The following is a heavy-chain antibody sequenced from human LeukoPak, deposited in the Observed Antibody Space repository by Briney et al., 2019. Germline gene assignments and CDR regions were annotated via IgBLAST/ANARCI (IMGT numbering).Heavy chain of an antibody. CDR1: GFTFSSYG. Sequence: PGGSLKLSCAASGFTFSSYGMHWVRQAPGKGLEWVAFIRYDGSNKYYADSVKGRFTISRDNSKNTLYLQMNSLRAEDTAVYYCAKGVGRSTAGWVTDPWGQGTLVTVSS. V-gene: IGHV3-30*02. CDR3: AKGVGRSTAGWVTDP. D-gene: IGHD6-13*01. CDR2: IRYDGSNK. J-gene: IGHJ5*02.